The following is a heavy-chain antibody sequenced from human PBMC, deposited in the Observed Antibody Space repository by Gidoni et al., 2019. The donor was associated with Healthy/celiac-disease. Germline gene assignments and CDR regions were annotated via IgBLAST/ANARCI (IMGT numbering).Heavy chain of an antibody. Sequence: QVTLKESGPALVKPTQTLTLTCTFSGFSLSTSGMRVSWIRQPPGKALEWLARIDWDDDKFYSTSLKTRLTISKDTSKNQVVLTMTNMDPVDTATYYCARTYYDILTGSSDAFDIWGQGTMVTVSS. D-gene: IGHD3-9*01. J-gene: IGHJ3*02. CDR1: GFSLSTSGMR. CDR2: IDWDDDK. CDR3: ARTYYDILTGSSDAFDI. V-gene: IGHV2-70*04.